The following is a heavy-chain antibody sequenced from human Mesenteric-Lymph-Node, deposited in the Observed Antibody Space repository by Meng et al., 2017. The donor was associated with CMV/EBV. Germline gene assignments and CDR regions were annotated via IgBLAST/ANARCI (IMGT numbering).Heavy chain of an antibody. Sequence: SEESVSSNTAAWNWIRQSPARGLEWLGRAFYRSKWYYDYPLSLRSRVTINADTSKNQFSLQLKSVTPEDTAVYFCARDPDWGWLDFWGQGTLVTVSS. D-gene: IGHD7-27*01. CDR3: ARDPDWGWLDF. V-gene: IGHV6-1*01. CDR2: AFYRSKWYY. CDR1: EESVSSNTAA. J-gene: IGHJ4*02.